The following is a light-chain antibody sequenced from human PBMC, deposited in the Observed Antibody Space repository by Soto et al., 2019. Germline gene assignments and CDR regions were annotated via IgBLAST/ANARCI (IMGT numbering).Light chain of an antibody. CDR3: AAWDDSLNGYV. CDR1: SSDFGGYNY. V-gene: IGLV2-14*01. J-gene: IGLJ1*01. Sequence: QSDRTQPAYGYGFAGQSITISRTGTSSDFGGYNYVSWYQQHPGKSPNLMIYEVSNRPSGVPDRCSGSQSGTSASLAINGLQSEDEADYFCAAWDDSLNGYVFATGTKVTVL. CDR2: EVS.